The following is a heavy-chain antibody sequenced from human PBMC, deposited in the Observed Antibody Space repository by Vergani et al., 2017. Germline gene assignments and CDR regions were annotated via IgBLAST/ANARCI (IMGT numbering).Heavy chain of an antibody. Sequence: QVQLQQWGAGLLKPSETLSLTCAVYGGSFSGYYWSWIRQPPGKGLAWIGEINHSGSTNYNPSLKSRVTISVDTSKNQFSLKLSSVTAADTAVYYCARAYXFDYWGQGTLVTVSS. CDR2: INHSGST. CDR3: ARAYXFDY. V-gene: IGHV4-34*01. J-gene: IGHJ4*02. D-gene: IGHD3-10*01. CDR1: GGSFSGYY.